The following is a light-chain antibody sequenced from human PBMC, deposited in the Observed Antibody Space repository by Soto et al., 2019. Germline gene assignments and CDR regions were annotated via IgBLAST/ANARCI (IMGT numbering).Light chain of an antibody. V-gene: IGLV2-18*01. CDR1: SSDVGRYNR. Sequence: QSVLTQPPSVSGSPGQSVTISCTGTSSDVGRYNRVSWYQQPPGTAPKLLIYEVRNRPSGVPDRFSGSKCANTASLTISGLQAEDEADYYCSLYTTNSTFVFGAGTKVTVL. CDR3: SLYTTNSTFV. CDR2: EVR. J-gene: IGLJ1*01.